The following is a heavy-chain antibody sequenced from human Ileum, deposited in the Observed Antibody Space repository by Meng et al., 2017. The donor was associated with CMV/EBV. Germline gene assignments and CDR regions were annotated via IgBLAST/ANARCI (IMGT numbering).Heavy chain of an antibody. J-gene: IGHJ4*02. CDR3: ARLNYYDSREFDY. V-gene: IGHV4-4*07. Sequence: QRRRPESGPGLVKTSAPLSLTCTVSSRSIRNYSLSWIRHAAGKVLEWIGRIYTGASPNYNPSLYSRVTMSLDTSKNQFSLKLNSVTAADTAVYYCARLNYYDSREFDYWGQGTLVTVSS. CDR2: IYTGASP. D-gene: IGHD3-22*01. CDR1: SRSIRNYS.